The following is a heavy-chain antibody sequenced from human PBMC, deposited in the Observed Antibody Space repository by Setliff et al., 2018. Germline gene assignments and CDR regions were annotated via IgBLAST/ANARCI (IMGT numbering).Heavy chain of an antibody. CDR3: ARRRRDGYNVHFDY. V-gene: IGHV4-39*01. D-gene: IGHD5-12*01. CDR2: IYYSGST. CDR1: GDSISSSSSY. J-gene: IGHJ4*02. Sequence: ETLSLTCTVSGDSISSSSSYWGWIRQPPGKGLEWIGSIYYSGSTYYTPSLKSRVTISVDTSKNQFSLKLSSVTASDRAVYYCARRRRDGYNVHFDYWGQGTLVTVSS.